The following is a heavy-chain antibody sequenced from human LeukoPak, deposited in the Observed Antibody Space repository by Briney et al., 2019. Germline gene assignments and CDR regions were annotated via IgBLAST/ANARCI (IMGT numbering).Heavy chain of an antibody. J-gene: IGHJ4*02. D-gene: IGHD7-27*01. Sequence: GGTLRLSCAASGFTFSSYSMNWVRQAPGKGLEWVSSISSSSYYIYYADSVKGRFTISRDNAKNSLYLQMNSLRAEDTAVYYCARDRTGEPDYWGQGTLVTVSS. V-gene: IGHV3-21*01. CDR1: GFTFSSYS. CDR3: ARDRTGEPDY. CDR2: ISSSSYYI.